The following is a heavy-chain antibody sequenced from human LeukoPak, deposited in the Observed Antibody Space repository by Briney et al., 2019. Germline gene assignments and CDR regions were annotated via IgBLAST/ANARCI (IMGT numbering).Heavy chain of an antibody. V-gene: IGHV4-34*01. CDR1: GGSFSGYY. Sequence: SETLSLTCAAYGGSFSGYYWSWIRQPPGKGLEWIGEINHSGSTNYNPSLKSRVTISVDTSKNQFSLKLSSVTAADTAVYYCAREGYSSSSGGNWFDPWGQGTLVTVSS. CDR3: AREGYSSSSGGNWFDP. CDR2: INHSGST. J-gene: IGHJ5*02. D-gene: IGHD6-6*01.